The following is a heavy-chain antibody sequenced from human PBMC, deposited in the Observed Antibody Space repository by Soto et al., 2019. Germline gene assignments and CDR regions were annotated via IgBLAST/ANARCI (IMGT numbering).Heavy chain of an antibody. CDR1: GFAFNTYA. J-gene: IGHJ5*02. V-gene: IGHV3-23*01. Sequence: EEQLLESGGGLLQPGGSLRLSCAASGFAFNTYAMTWVRQAPGEGLEWVSVISGSGSNTFYADSVKGRFTISRDNTKNTQYLQINSLRAEDTAIYYCARGFWVRELESWGQGTLVTGSS. CDR2: ISGSGSNT. CDR3: ARGFWVRELES. D-gene: IGHD1-1*01.